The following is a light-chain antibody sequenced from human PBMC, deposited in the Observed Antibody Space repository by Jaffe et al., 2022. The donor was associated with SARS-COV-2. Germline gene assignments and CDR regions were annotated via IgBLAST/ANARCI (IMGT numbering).Light chain of an antibody. CDR3: QLYGSSPPLT. V-gene: IGKV3-20*01. Sequence: EIVLTQSPGTLSLSPGERATLSCRASQSIDSNYLGWYQQKPGQAPRFLIFGASRRATGTPDRFSGSGSGTDFTLTITRLEPEDFAVYYCQLYGSSPPLTFGGGTKVEIK. J-gene: IGKJ4*01. CDR2: GAS. CDR1: QSIDSNY.